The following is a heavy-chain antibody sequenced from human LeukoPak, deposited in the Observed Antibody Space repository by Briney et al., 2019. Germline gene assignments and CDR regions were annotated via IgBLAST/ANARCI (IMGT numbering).Heavy chain of an antibody. V-gene: IGHV4-39*07. J-gene: IGHJ6*02. D-gene: IGHD6-19*01. CDR1: GDSIRTSSYY. CDR3: ARDRGGAVAGIHYYYGMDV. Sequence: SETLSLTCTVSGDSIRTSSYYWSWIRQPPGKGLEWIGEINHSGSTNYNPSLASLKSRVTISVDTSKNQFSLKLSSVTAADTAVYYCARDRGGAVAGIHYYYGMDVWGQGTTVTVSS. CDR2: INHSGST.